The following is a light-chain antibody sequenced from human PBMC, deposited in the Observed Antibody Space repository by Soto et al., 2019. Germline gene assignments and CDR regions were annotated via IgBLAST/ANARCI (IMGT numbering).Light chain of an antibody. V-gene: IGLV1-44*01. CDR3: AAWDDSLNGYV. Sequence: QSVLTQPPSASGTPGQRVTISCSGSSSNIGSNPVNWYQQLPGTAPKLLIYSNNQRPSGVPDRFSGSKSGTSASLAISGLQSEDEADYYCAAWDDSLNGYVFGTGTEVTVL. CDR2: SNN. CDR1: SSNIGSNP. J-gene: IGLJ1*01.